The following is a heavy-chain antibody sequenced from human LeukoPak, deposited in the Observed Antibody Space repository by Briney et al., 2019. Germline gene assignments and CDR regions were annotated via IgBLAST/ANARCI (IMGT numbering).Heavy chain of an antibody. CDR3: AAARYWGLLDY. CDR2: INPNSGGT. CDR1: GYTFTGYY. D-gene: IGHD7-27*01. J-gene: IGHJ4*02. Sequence: ASVKVSCKASGYTFTGYYMHWVRQAPGQGLEWMGWINPNSGGTNYAQKFQSRVTITRDMSTSTAYMELSSLRSEDTAVYYCAAARYWGLLDYWGQGTLVTVSS. V-gene: IGHV1-2*02.